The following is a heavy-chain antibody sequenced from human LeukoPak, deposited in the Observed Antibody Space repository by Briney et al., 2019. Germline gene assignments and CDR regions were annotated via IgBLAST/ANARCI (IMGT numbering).Heavy chain of an antibody. D-gene: IGHD3-22*01. J-gene: IGHJ4*02. CDR2: IYHSGST. CDR1: GYSISGGYY. V-gene: IGHV4-38-2*01. CDR3: ARTSSGIDY. Sequence: SETLSLTCAVSGYSISGGYYWGWIRQPPGKGLEWIGSIYHSGSTYYNPSLKSRVTISVDTSKNQFSLKLSSVTAADTAVYYCARTSSGIDYWGQGTLVTVSS.